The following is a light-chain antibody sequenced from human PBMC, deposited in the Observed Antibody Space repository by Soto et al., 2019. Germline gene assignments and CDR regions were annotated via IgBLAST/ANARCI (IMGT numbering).Light chain of an antibody. J-gene: IGLJ2*01. Sequence: QSVLTQPPSASGTPGQRVTISCSGSSSNIGSNTVYWYQQLPGTAPQLLIYSNNQRPSGVPDRFSSSKSGTSASLAISGLLSEDEADYYCAAWDDSPNGVVFGGGTKLTVL. CDR2: SNN. V-gene: IGLV1-44*01. CDR1: SSNIGSNT. CDR3: AAWDDSPNGVV.